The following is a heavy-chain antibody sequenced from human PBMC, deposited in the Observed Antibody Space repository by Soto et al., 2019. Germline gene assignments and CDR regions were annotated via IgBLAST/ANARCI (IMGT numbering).Heavy chain of an antibody. D-gene: IGHD6-19*01. V-gene: IGHV1-2*02. J-gene: IGHJ6*02. CDR1: GYTFTGYY. CDR2: INPNSGGT. CDR3: AREDSSGSYYYGMDV. Sequence: ASVKVSCKASGYTFTGYYMHWVRQAPGQGLEWMGWINPNSGGTNYAQKFQGRVTMTRDTSISTAYMELSRLRSDDTAVYYCAREDSSGSYYYGMDVWGQGTTVTVS.